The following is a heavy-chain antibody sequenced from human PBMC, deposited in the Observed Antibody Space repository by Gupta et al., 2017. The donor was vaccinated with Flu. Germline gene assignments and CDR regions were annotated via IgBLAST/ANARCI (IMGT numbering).Heavy chain of an antibody. CDR3: ARDRGDAAAAGQDS. CDR1: GYPFTHYG. CDR2: IRPFNGHT. J-gene: IGHJ4*02. D-gene: IGHD6-13*01. V-gene: IGHV1-18*01. Sequence: HLIQSGPAVKTPGASVKASCKSPGYPFTHYGINWVRQAPGQGLEWMGWIRPFNGHTKYARKFQGSVTMTTDTSTNTAYMEVRSLRAEDTADIICARDRGDAAAAGQDSGGQGTLVTVSS.